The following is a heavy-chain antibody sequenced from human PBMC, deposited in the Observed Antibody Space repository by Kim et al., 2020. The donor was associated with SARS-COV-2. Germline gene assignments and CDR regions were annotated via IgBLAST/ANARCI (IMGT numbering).Heavy chain of an antibody. CDR3: ARTGAFGAYQLPLRGAFDI. Sequence: ASVKVSCKASGYTFTSYGISWVRQAPGQGLEWMGWISAYNGNTNYAQKLQGRVTMTTDTSTSTAYMELRSLRSDDTAVYYCARTGAFGAYQLPLRGAFDIWGQGTMVTVSS. D-gene: IGHD2-2*01. J-gene: IGHJ3*02. CDR1: GYTFTSYG. V-gene: IGHV1-18*04. CDR2: ISAYNGNT.